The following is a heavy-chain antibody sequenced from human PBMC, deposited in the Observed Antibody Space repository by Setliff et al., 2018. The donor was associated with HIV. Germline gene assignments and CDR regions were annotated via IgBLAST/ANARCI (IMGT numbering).Heavy chain of an antibody. CDR2: IYYSGST. CDR1: GDSISSGGYY. CDR3: ARRSNYCSSTSCSNFDY. Sequence: PSETLSLTCTVSGDSISSGGYYWSWIRQHPGRGLEWIGYIYYSGSTYYSPSLKSRVSMSVDTSKNHFSLKLTSVTDADTAVYYCARRSNYCSSTSCSNFDYWGQGTLVTVSS. D-gene: IGHD2-2*01. J-gene: IGHJ4*02. V-gene: IGHV4-31*02.